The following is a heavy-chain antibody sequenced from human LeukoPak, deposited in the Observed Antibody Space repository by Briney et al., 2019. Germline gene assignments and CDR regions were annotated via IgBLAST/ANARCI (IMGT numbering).Heavy chain of an antibody. CDR3: AIHGIAVAGTEY. CDR1: GFTFSNYA. V-gene: IGHV3-23*01. D-gene: IGHD6-19*01. CDR2: ISGSGGST. Sequence: GGSLRLSRAASGFTFSNYAMSWVRQAPGKRLEWVSAISGSGGSTYYADSVKGRFTISRDNSKNTLYLQMNSLRAEDTAVYYCAIHGIAVAGTEYWGQGTLVTVSS. J-gene: IGHJ4*02.